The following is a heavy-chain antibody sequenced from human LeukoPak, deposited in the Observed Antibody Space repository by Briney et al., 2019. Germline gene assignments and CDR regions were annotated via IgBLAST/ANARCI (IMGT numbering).Heavy chain of an antibody. V-gene: IGHV3-7*01. J-gene: IGHJ6*03. Sequence: GGSLRLSCAASGFNFGRYWMSWVRQAPGKGLEWVANIKQDGSEKYYADSVKGRFSISRDNVENLLFLQMNNLRGEDTGVYYCTSLITARSGYMDVWDKGTTVTVSS. CDR2: IKQDGSEK. D-gene: IGHD3-10*01. CDR1: GFNFGRYW. CDR3: TSLITARSGYMDV.